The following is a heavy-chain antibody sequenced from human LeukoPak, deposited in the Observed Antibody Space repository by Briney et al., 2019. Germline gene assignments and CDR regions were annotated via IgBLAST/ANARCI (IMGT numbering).Heavy chain of an antibody. CDR2: IYHSGST. V-gene: IGHV4-30-2*01. D-gene: IGHD3-22*01. Sequence: SETLSLTCAVSGGSISSGGYSWSWIRQPPGKGLEWIGYIYHSGSTYYNPSLKSRVTISVDRSKNQFSLKLSSVTAADTAVYYCARYYDSSGMDNWFDPWGQGTLVTVSS. CDR3: ARYYDSSGMDNWFDP. J-gene: IGHJ5*02. CDR1: GGSISSGGYS.